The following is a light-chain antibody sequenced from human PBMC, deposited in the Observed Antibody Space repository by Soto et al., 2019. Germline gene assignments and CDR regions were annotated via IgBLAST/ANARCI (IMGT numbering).Light chain of an antibody. V-gene: IGKV4-1*01. CDR3: QHYYSTPFT. CDR2: WAS. Sequence: IVMTQSPDSLAVSLGERATINCKSSQSVLYSSNNKNYLAWYQQKPGQPPKLLIYWASTRESGVPARFSGSGSGTDFTRTISSLQAEDVAVYYCQHYYSTPFTFGPGTKVDIK. CDR1: QSVLYSSNNKNY. J-gene: IGKJ3*01.